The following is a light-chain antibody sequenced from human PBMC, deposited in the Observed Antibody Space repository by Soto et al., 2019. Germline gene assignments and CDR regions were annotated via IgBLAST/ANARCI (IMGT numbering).Light chain of an antibody. CDR3: TSYTGSSTWV. V-gene: IGLV2-14*01. CDR2: EVS. Sequence: QSALTQPASVSGSLGQSITISCTGSSSDIGGYNYVSWYQQHPGKAPKFMIYEVSNRPAGVSNRFSGSKSGNTASLTISGLHAEDEADYYCTSYTGSSTWVFGGGTKLTVL. J-gene: IGLJ3*02. CDR1: SSDIGGYNY.